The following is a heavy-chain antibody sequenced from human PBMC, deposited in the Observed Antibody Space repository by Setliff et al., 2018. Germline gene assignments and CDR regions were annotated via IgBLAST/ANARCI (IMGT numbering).Heavy chain of an antibody. CDR3: ASTDWGWGYYFDY. V-gene: IGHV4-61*02. D-gene: IGHD7-27*01. J-gene: IGHJ4*02. CDR1: GGSISSGPYY. Sequence: SETLSLTCTVSGGSISSGPYYWNWFRQPAGKGLEWIGRLYPSGSTNYNPSLKSRVTISVDTSKNQFSLKLSSVTAADTAVYYCASTDWGWGYYFDYWGQGTLVTVFS. CDR2: LYPSGST.